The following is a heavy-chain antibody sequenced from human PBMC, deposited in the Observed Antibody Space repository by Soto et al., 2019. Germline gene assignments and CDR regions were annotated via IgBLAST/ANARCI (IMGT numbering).Heavy chain of an antibody. Sequence: PGESLKISCKGSGYSFTSYWIGWVRQMPGKGLEWMGIIYPGDSDTRYSPSFQGQVTISADKSISTAYLQWSSLKASDTAMYYRASRGTDLPQEYGMDVWGQGTTVTVCS. CDR2: IYPGDSDT. CDR1: GYSFTSYW. J-gene: IGHJ6*02. CDR3: ASRGTDLPQEYGMDV. V-gene: IGHV5-51*01. D-gene: IGHD3-16*01.